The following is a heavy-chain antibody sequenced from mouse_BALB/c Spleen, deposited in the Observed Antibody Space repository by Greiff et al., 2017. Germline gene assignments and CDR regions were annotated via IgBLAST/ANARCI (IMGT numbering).Heavy chain of an antibody. Sequence: EVKLMESGGGLVQPGGSRKLSCAASGFTFSSFGMHWVRQAPEKGLEWVAYISSGSSTIYYADTVKGRFTISRDNPKNTLFLQMTSLRSEDTAMYYCARDYYGSSSYWGQGTTLTVSS. CDR2: ISSGSSTI. CDR1: GFTFSSFG. J-gene: IGHJ2*01. V-gene: IGHV5-17*02. CDR3: ARDYYGSSSY. D-gene: IGHD1-1*01.